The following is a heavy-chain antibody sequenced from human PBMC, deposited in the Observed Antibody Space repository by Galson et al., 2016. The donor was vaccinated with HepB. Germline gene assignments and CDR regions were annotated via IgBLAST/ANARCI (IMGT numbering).Heavy chain of an antibody. Sequence: SLRLSCAASGFTFSSHVVTWVRQAPGGELEWLSSLAADGGETNYADSVKGRFTISRDNSNNTVYLQMNSLRAEDTAVYYCAKSRDGYRAPEFDYWGQGTLVTVSS. CDR3: AKSRDGYRAPEFDY. J-gene: IGHJ4*02. CDR1: GFTFSSHV. D-gene: IGHD5-24*01. V-gene: IGHV3-23*01. CDR2: LAADGGET.